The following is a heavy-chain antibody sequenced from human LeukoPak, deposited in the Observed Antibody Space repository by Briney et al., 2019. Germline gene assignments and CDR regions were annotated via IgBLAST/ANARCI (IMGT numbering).Heavy chain of an antibody. V-gene: IGHV3-23*01. CDR2: ISGSGGST. J-gene: IGHJ4*02. Sequence: GGSLRLSCAASGFTFSSYAMSWVRQAPGKGLEWVSAISGSGGSTYYADSVKGRFTISRDNSKNTLYLQMNSLRAEDTAVYYCAKDLGGYYDRSGPAAGGQAYWGQGTLVTVSS. CDR1: GFTFSSYA. D-gene: IGHD3-22*01. CDR3: AKDLGGYYDRSGPAAGGQAY.